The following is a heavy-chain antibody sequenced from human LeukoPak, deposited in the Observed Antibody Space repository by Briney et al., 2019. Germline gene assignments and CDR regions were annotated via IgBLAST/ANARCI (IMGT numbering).Heavy chain of an antibody. V-gene: IGHV4-34*01. CDR2: INHSGST. Sequence: SETLSFTCAVSGGSFIGYHWNWIRQSPGKGLEWIGEINHSGSTNYNPSLKSRVTISVDTSKNQFSLKLRSVTAADTAVYYCARDPTTVVTLPYYFDDWGRGTLVTVSS. CDR3: ARDPTTVVTLPYYFDD. CDR1: GGSFIGYH. J-gene: IGHJ4*02. D-gene: IGHD4-23*01.